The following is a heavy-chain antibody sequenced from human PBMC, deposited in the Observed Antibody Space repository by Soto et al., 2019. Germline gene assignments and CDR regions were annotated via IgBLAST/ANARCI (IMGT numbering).Heavy chain of an antibody. D-gene: IGHD2-2*01. J-gene: IGHJ6*02. CDR1: GFTFSDYY. V-gene: IGHV3-11*06. CDR2: ISSSSSYT. Sequence: GGSLRLSCAASGFTFSDYYMSWIRQAPGKGLEWVSYISSSSSYTNYADSVKGRFTISRDNAKNSLYLQMNSLRAEDTAVYYCARGGSGCSSTSCYPSDYYGMDVWGQGTTVTVSS. CDR3: ARGGSGCSSTSCYPSDYYGMDV.